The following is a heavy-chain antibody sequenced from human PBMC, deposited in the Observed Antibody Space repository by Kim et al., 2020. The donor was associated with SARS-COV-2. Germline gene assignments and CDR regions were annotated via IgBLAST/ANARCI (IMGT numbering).Heavy chain of an antibody. D-gene: IGHD6-13*01. Sequence: GGSLRLSCAASGFTFRSYGMHWVRQAPGKGLEWGAVISYDGSNKYYADSVKGRFTISRDNSKNTLYLQMNSLRAEDTVVYYCAKDSGSSWYWGLDYWGQGTLVTVSS. CDR2: ISYDGSNK. CDR1: GFTFRSYG. J-gene: IGHJ4*02. CDR3: AKDSGSSWYWGLDY. V-gene: IGHV3-30*18.